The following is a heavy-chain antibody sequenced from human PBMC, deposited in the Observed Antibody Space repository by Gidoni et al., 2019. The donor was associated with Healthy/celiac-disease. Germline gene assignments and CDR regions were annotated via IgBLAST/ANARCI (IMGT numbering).Heavy chain of an antibody. Sequence: QVQLQESGPGLVTPSGTLSLTCAVSAGSISSSNWWGWVRQPPGKGLEWIGEIYHSGSTNYNPSLKSRVTISVDKSKNQFALKLSSVTAADTAVYYCARPYTYCGGDCYRSLAYWGQGTLVTVSS. CDR1: AGSISSSNW. CDR2: IYHSGST. CDR3: ARPYTYCGGDCYRSLAY. J-gene: IGHJ4*02. D-gene: IGHD2-21*02. V-gene: IGHV4-4*02.